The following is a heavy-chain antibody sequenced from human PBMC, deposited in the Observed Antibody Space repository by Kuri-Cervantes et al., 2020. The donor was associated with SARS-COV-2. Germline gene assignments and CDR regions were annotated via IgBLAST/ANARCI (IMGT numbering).Heavy chain of an antibody. V-gene: IGHV3-64D*06. J-gene: IGHJ4*02. Sequence: GESLKISCSASGFNFSSYAMHWVRQAPGKGLEYVSAISSNGGSTYYADSVKGRFTISRDNSKNTLYLQMSSLRAEDTAVYYCVKEGSYDFWSGYLPYYFGYWGQGTLVTVSS. CDR2: ISSNGGST. CDR3: VKEGSYDFWSGYLPYYFGY. D-gene: IGHD3-3*01. CDR1: GFNFSSYA.